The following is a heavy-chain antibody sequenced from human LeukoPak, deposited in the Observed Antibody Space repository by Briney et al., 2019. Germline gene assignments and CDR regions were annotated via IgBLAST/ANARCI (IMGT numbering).Heavy chain of an antibody. CDR2: IRYDGSNK. J-gene: IGHJ4*02. V-gene: IGHV3-30*02. CDR1: GFTFSIYG. D-gene: IGHD2-15*01. CDR3: AKAPRAYCSGGSCYSSPNFDY. Sequence: PGGSLRLSCAASGFTFSIYGMHWVRQAPGKGLEWVAFIRYDGSNKYYADSVKGRFTISRDNSKNTLYLQMNSLRAEDTAVYYCAKAPRAYCSGGSCYSSPNFDYWGQGTLVTVSS.